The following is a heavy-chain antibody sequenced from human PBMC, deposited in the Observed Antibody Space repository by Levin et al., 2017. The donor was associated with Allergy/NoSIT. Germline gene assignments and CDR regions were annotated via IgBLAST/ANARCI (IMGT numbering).Heavy chain of an antibody. V-gene: IGHV4-39*02. J-gene: IGHJ6*02. CDR2: IYYSGST. Sequence: ESLKISCTVSGGSISSSSYYWGWLRQPPGKGLEWIGSIYYSGSTYYNPSLKSLVTISVDTSKNQFSLKLSPVTAADTAVYYCARESASPYYYYYGMDVWGQGTTVTVSS. CDR3: ARESASPYYYYYGMDV. CDR1: GGSISSSSYY.